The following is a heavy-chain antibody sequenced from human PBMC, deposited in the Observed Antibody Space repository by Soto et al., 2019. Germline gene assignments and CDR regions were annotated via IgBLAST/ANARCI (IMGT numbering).Heavy chain of an antibody. CDR1: GGTFSSYA. J-gene: IGHJ5*02. Sequence: QVQLEQSGAEVKKPGSSVKVSCKASGGTFSSYAISWVRQAPGQGLEWMGGIIPIFGTANYAQKFQGRVTITADESTSTAYMELSSLRSEDTAVYYCARAIVVVPAAIHNWFDPWGQGTLVTVSS. V-gene: IGHV1-69*01. D-gene: IGHD2-2*02. CDR3: ARAIVVVPAAIHNWFDP. CDR2: IIPIFGTA.